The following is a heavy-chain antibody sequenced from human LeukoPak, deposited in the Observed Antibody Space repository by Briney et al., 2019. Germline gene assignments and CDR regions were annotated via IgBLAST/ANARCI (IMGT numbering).Heavy chain of an antibody. Sequence: PSETLSLTCTVSGGSISSSSYYWGWIRQPPGKGLEWIGSIYYSGSTYYNPSLKSRVTISVDTSKNQFSPKLSSVTAADTAVYYCARLRGYSYGTSYYYYGMDVWGQGTTVTVSS. J-gene: IGHJ6*02. D-gene: IGHD5-18*01. V-gene: IGHV4-39*01. CDR3: ARLRGYSYGTSYYYYGMDV. CDR1: GGSISSSSYY. CDR2: IYYSGST.